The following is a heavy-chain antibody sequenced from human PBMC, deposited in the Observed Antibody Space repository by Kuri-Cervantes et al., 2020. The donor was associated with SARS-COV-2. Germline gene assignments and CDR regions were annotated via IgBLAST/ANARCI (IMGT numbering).Heavy chain of an antibody. Sequence: GGSLRLSCAASGFTFSSYEMNWVRQAPGKGPEWVSYISSSGSTIYYADSVKGRFTISRDNAKNSLYLQMNSLRAEDTAVYYCARGVAARPRQLLDYWGQGTQVTVSS. CDR3: ARGVAARPRQLLDY. J-gene: IGHJ4*02. CDR2: ISSSGSTI. D-gene: IGHD6-6*01. V-gene: IGHV3-48*03. CDR1: GFTFSSYE.